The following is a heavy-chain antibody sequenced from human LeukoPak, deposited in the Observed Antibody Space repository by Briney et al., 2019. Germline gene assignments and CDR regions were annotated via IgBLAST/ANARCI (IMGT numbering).Heavy chain of an antibody. CDR1: GGSISSSSYS. Sequence: PSETLSLTCTVSGGSISSSSYSWGWIRQPPGKGLEWIGSIYYSGSTYYNPSLKSRVTISVDTSKNQFSLKLSSVTAADTAVYYCARHTLSYHYFDYWGQGTLVTVSS. J-gene: IGHJ4*02. CDR3: ARHTLSYHYFDY. D-gene: IGHD1-26*01. CDR2: IYYSGST. V-gene: IGHV4-39*01.